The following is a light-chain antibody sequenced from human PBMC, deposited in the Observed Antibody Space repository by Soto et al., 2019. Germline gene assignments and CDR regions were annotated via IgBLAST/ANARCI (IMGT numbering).Light chain of an antibody. V-gene: IGLV2-14*03. Sequence: QSALTQPASVSGSPGQSLTISCTGTSRDIGFYNYVSWYQQYPGNAPKLMIYEVTNRPSGVSDRFSGSKSGNTASLTISGLQAEDEADYYCSSYTTNSTVVFGRGTKLTVL. CDR3: SSYTTNSTVV. CDR1: SRDIGFYNY. CDR2: EVT. J-gene: IGLJ2*01.